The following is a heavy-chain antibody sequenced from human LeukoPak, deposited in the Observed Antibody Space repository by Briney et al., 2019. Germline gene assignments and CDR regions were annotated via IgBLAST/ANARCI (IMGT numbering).Heavy chain of an antibody. CDR2: IYSGGST. J-gene: IGHJ4*02. V-gene: IGHV3-53*01. D-gene: IGHD3-22*01. CDR3: ARDASDSSSWGEDY. CDR1: GFTVSSNY. Sequence: GGSLRLSCAASGFTVSSNYMSWVRQAPGKGLEWVSVIYSGGSTYYADSVKGRFTISRDNSKNTLYLQMNSLRAEDTAVYYCARDASDSSSWGEDYWGQGTLVTVSS.